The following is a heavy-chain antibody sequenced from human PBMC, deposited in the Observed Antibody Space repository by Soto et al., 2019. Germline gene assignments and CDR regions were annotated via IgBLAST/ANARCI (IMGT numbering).Heavy chain of an antibody. CDR2: ISGSGGST. CDR3: TKMAYGDYVAY. Sequence: GGSLRLSCAASGFTFSGYTMNWVRQAPGKGLEWVSTISGSGGSTYYADSVKGRFTISRDNSKNTLYLQMNSLRAEDSAVYYCTKMAYGDYVAYWGQGTLVTSPQ. D-gene: IGHD4-17*01. J-gene: IGHJ4*02. CDR1: GFTFSGYT. V-gene: IGHV3-23*01.